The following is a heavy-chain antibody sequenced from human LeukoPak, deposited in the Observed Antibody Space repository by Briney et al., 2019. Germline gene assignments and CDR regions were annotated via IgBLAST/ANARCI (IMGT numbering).Heavy chain of an antibody. CDR2: IIPIFGTA. V-gene: IGHV1-69*01. J-gene: IGHJ4*02. D-gene: IGHD6-13*01. Sequence: SVKVSRKASGGTFSSYAISWVRQAPGQGLEWMGGIIPIFGTANYAQKFQGRVTITADESTSTAYMELSSLRSEDTAVYYCARDRGIAADGKDFDYWGQGTLVTVSS. CDR1: GGTFSSYA. CDR3: ARDRGIAADGKDFDY.